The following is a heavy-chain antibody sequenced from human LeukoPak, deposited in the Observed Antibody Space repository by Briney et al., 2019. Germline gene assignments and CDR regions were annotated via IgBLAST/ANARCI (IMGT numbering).Heavy chain of an antibody. CDR1: GFTFDDYA. V-gene: IGHV3-9*01. D-gene: IGHD6-6*01. Sequence: GGSLRLSCAASGFTFDDYAMHWVRQAPGKGLEWVSGISWNSGSIDYADSVKGRFTISRDNAKNSLYLQMNSLRAEDTAVYYCAREGGEYSSSYHYYYYYYMDVWGKGTTATVSS. J-gene: IGHJ6*03. CDR3: AREGGEYSSSYHYYYYYYMDV. CDR2: ISWNSGSI.